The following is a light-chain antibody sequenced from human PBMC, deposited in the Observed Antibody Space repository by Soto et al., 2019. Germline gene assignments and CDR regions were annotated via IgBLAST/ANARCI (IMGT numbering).Light chain of an antibody. CDR1: QRVSRSY. CDR3: QQYGSSPLYT. J-gene: IGKJ2*01. CDR2: VSS. Sequence: EIVLTQSPGTLSLSIGERATLSCRASQRVSRSYVAWYQQKPGQAPRLVLYVSSSRATGIPDRFSGSGSGTDFPLTISRLEPEDFAVYYCQQYGSSPLYTFGQGTKREIK. V-gene: IGKV3-20*01.